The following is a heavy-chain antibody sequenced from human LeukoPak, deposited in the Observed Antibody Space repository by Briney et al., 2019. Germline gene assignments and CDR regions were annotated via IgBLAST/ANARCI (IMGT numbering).Heavy chain of an antibody. V-gene: IGHV3-73*01. D-gene: IGHD1-26*01. J-gene: IGHJ5*02. CDR1: GFIFGDSA. CDR3: TKDSGTYNWLDP. CDR2: IDRKVKGYAT. Sequence: PGGSLRLSCAVSGFIFGDSAIHWVRQDSGKGLEWVGLIDRKVKGYATAFAASVKGRFTISRDDSQNTAFLHMDTLKTEDTALYYCTKDSGTYNWLDPWGQGTLVTVSS.